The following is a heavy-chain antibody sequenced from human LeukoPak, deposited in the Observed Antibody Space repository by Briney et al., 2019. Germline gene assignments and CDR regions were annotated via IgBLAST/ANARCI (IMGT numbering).Heavy chain of an antibody. J-gene: IGHJ4*02. CDR3: TTDLYGSGSYLYYFDY. CDR1: GFTFSNAW. Sequence: GSLRLSCAASGFTFSNAWMSWVRQAPGKGLEWVGRIKSKTDGGTTDYAAPVKGRFTISRDDSKNTLYLQMNSLKTEDTAVYYCTTDLYGSGSYLYYFDYWGQGTLVTVSS. D-gene: IGHD3-10*01. CDR2: IKSKTDGGTT. V-gene: IGHV3-15*01.